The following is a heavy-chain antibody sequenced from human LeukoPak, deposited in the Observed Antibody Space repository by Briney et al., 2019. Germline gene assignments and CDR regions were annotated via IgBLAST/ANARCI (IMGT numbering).Heavy chain of an antibody. D-gene: IGHD5-18*01. CDR3: ARDWIPKVGSNPFDI. Sequence: EASVNVSCMASGYTFTDYYMHGVRQAPGQGLAWMGCINPTAGCTNYVQKFQGRVTMTRDTSISTAYLELSGLISDDTAVYYCARDWIPKVGSNPFDIWGQGTMVTVSS. CDR1: GYTFTDYY. CDR2: INPTAGCT. J-gene: IGHJ3*02. V-gene: IGHV1-2*02.